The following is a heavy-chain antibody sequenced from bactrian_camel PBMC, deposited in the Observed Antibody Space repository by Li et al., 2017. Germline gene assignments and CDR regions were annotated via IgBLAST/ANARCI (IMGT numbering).Heavy chain of an antibody. D-gene: IGHD5*01. J-gene: IGHJ6*01. Sequence: HVQLVESGGGLVQPGGSLRLSCAASGFTFSNDWMHWVRQAPGKGLEWVAAIDSDGKTMYADSVKDRFTISKDASKNAVYLKMDDLKPDDTAIYYCAAVDFDESPPGGACTAQEAVFFGRWGQGTQVTVS. CDR1: GFTFSNDW. CDR2: IDSDGKT. CDR3: AAVDFDESPPGGACTAQEAVFFGR. V-gene: IGHV3S26*01.